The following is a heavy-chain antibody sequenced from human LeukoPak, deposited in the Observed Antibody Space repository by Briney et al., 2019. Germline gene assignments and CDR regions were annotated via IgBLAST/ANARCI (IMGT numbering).Heavy chain of an antibody. CDR3: AKVGDELVHHYYYYYGMDV. V-gene: IGHV3-23*01. CDR2: ISGSGGST. D-gene: IGHD6-13*01. Sequence: GGSLRLSCAASGFTFSSYAMSWVRQAPGKGLEWVSAISGSGGSTYYADSVKGRFTISRDNSKNTLYLQMNSLRAEDTAVYYCAKVGDELVHHYYYYYGMDVWAKGPRSPSP. CDR1: GFTFSSYA. J-gene: IGHJ6*02.